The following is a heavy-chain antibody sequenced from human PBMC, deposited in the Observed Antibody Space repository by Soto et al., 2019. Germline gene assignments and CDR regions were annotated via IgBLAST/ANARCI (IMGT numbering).Heavy chain of an antibody. J-gene: IGHJ2*01. CDR1: GGTFSSYA. CDR3: ARGVASDINWYFAL. D-gene: IGHD3-16*01. Sequence: QVQLVQSGAEVKKPGSSVKVSCKASGGTFSSYAISWVRQAPGQGLEWMGGIIPILGTANYAQKFQGRVTITADESTSTAYMGLGRSRSEDTAGYYCARGVASDINWYFALWGRGSLVTVSS. V-gene: IGHV1-69*01. CDR2: IIPILGTA.